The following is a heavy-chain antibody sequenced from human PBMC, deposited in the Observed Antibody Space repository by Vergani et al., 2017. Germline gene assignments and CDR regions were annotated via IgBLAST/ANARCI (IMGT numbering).Heavy chain of an antibody. J-gene: IGHJ4*02. CDR3: AGESTMIVATTMYDFDY. D-gene: IGHD3-22*01. CDR1: GFTFSTYG. CDR2: IWYDGSKK. V-gene: IGHV3-33*01. Sequence: QVQLVESGGGVVQPGRSLRLSCAASGFTFSTYGMHWVRQAPGKGLEWVAVIWYDGSKKYYGDSVKGRFTISRDNSKNTLYLQMNSLSAEDTAVYYCAGESTMIVATTMYDFDYWGQGTLVTVSS.